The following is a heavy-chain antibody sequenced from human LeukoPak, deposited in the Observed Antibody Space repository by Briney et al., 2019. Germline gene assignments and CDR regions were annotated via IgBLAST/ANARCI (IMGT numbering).Heavy chain of an antibody. CDR1: GASFSSASY. D-gene: IGHD1-26*01. CDR3: ARSRAFNSGAFDP. CDR2: IYNGVNA. Sequence: SETLSLACTVCGASFSSASYWTWIRQPPGKGVERIAHIYNGVNANYNPSLKSRVTISVDTSKNQFSLRLNSVTAADTAVYYCARSRAFNSGAFDPWGQGSLVTVSS. V-gene: IGHV4-61*01. J-gene: IGHJ5*02.